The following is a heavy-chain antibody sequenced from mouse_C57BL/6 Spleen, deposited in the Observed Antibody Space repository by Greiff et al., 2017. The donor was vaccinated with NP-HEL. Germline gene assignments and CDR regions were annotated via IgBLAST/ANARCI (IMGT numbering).Heavy chain of an antibody. CDR1: GYTFTSYW. V-gene: IGHV1-69*01. J-gene: IGHJ3*01. D-gene: IGHD2-2*01. CDR3: ARGGGYDTSFAY. CDR2: IDPSDGYT. Sequence: QVQLQQPGAELVMPGASVKLSCKASGYTFTSYWMHWVKQRPGQGLEWIGEIDPSDGYTNYNQKFKGKSTLTVDTSSSTAYMQLSSLTSEDSAVYYCARGGGYDTSFAYWGQGTLVTVSA.